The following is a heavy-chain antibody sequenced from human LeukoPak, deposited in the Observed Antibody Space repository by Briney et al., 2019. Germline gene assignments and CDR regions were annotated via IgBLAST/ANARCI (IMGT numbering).Heavy chain of an antibody. J-gene: IGHJ5*02. CDR3: ARVHTGDDFWSGYFAPENWFDP. CDR2: IRAYNGNT. D-gene: IGHD3-3*01. CDR1: GYTFTSYG. Sequence: ASVKVSCKASGYTFTSYGISWVRQAPGQGLEWMGWIRAYNGNTNYAQKLQGRVTMTTDTSTTTAYMELRSLRSDDTAVYYCARVHTGDDFWSGYFAPENWFDPWGQGTLVTVSS. V-gene: IGHV1-18*01.